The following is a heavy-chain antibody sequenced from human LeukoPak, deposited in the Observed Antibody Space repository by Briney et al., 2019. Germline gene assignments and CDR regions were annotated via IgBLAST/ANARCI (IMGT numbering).Heavy chain of an antibody. CDR2: LSGGVNYT. J-gene: IGHJ5*02. CDR3: ARDPSPTNITVAGTGGWFDP. V-gene: IGHV3-23*01. CDR1: GFTFSNYA. D-gene: IGHD6-19*01. Sequence: PGGSLRLSCAASGFTFSNYAMSWVRQAPGKGLEWVSTLSGGVNYTYYAGSVKGRFTISRDNSKNTLYLQMNSLRAEDTAVYYCARDPSPTNITVAGTGGWFDPWGQGTLVTVSS.